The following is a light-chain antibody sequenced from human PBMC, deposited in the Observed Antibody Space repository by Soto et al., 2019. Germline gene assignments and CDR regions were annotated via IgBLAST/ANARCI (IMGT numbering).Light chain of an antibody. J-gene: IGLJ2*01. V-gene: IGLV2-11*01. CDR3: CSYAGSYTV. Sequence: QSALTQPRSVSGSPGQSVTISCTGTSRDVGGYNYVSWYQQPPGKAPKLMIYDVSKRPSGVPDRFSGSKSGNTAPLTNSGLQAEDEADYYCCSYAGSYTVFGGGTKLTVL. CDR2: DVS. CDR1: SRDVGGYNY.